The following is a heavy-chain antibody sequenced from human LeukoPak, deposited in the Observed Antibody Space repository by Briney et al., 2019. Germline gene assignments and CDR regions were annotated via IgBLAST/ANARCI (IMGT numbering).Heavy chain of an antibody. Sequence: PSETLSLTCIVSGGSIGSYYWSWIRQPPGKGLEWIGYIYYSGSTKYNPSLKSRVTISVDASKTQFSLKLNSVTAADTAVYYCARGSRELYYFDYWGQGTLVTVSS. CDR1: GGSIGSYY. CDR3: ARGSRELYYFDY. J-gene: IGHJ4*02. V-gene: IGHV4-59*01. D-gene: IGHD1-7*01. CDR2: IYYSGST.